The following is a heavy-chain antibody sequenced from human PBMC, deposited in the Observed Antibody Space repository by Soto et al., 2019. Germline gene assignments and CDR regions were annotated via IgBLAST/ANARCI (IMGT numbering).Heavy chain of an antibody. J-gene: IGHJ6*02. V-gene: IGHV1-69*13. CDR3: ARGIGIAAAGTPSYYYYYGMDV. Sequence: SVKVSCKASGGTFSSYAISWVRQAPGQGLEWMGGIIPTFGTANYAQKFQGRVTITADESTSTAYMELSSLRSEDTAVYYCARGIGIAAAGTPSYYYYYGMDVWGQGTTVTVSS. D-gene: IGHD6-13*01. CDR2: IIPTFGTA. CDR1: GGTFSSYA.